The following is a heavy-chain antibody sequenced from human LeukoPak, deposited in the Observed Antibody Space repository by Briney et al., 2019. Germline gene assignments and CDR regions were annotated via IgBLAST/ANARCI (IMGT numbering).Heavy chain of an antibody. V-gene: IGHV1-18*01. CDR1: GYTFTSYG. Sequence: ASMKVSCKASGYTFTSYGISWVRQAPGQGLEWMGWISAYNGNTNYAQKLQGRVTMTTDTSTSTAYMELRSLRSDDTAVYYCARDYLAYCGGDCYSGYDYWGQGTLVTVSS. CDR3: ARDYLAYCGGDCYSGYDY. CDR2: ISAYNGNT. D-gene: IGHD2-21*02. J-gene: IGHJ4*02.